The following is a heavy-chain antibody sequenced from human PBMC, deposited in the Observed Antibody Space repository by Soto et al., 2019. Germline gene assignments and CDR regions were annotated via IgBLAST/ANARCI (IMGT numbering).Heavy chain of an antibody. CDR1: GGSISSYY. D-gene: IGHD6-13*01. J-gene: IGHJ6*02. CDR3: ARAQLAPYYYYGMDV. V-gene: IGHV4-59*01. CDR2: IYYSGST. Sequence: LSLTCTVSGGSISSYYWSWIRQPPGKGLEWIGYIYYSGSTNYNPSLKSRVTISVDTSKNQFSLKLSSVTAADTAVYYCARAQLAPYYYYGMDVWGQGTTVTVSS.